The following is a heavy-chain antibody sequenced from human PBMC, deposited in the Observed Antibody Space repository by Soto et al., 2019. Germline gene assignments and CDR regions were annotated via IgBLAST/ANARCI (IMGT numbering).Heavy chain of an antibody. D-gene: IGHD2-2*01. V-gene: IGHV1-69*12. CDR1: GGTFSSYA. CDR3: ARNPTRGYCISTSCYDYGYYYYGMDV. Sequence: QVQLVQSGAEVKKPGSSVKVSCKASGGTFSSYAVSWVRQAPGQGLEWMGGIIPIFGTANYAQKFQGRVTITADEPTSTAYMELSSLRSEDTAVYYCARNPTRGYCISTSCYDYGYYYYGMDVWGQGTTVTVSS. J-gene: IGHJ6*02. CDR2: IIPIFGTA.